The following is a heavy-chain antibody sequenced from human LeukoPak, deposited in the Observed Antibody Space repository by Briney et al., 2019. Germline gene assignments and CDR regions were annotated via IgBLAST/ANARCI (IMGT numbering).Heavy chain of an antibody. V-gene: IGHV3-43*01. Sequence: GGSLRLSCAASGFTFDDYTMHWVRQAPGKGLEWVSLISWDGGSTYYADSVKGRFTISRGNSKNSLYLQMNSLRTEDTALYYCAKDGGDYYGMDIWGQGTTVTVSS. J-gene: IGHJ6*02. D-gene: IGHD3-16*01. CDR3: AKDGGDYYGMDI. CDR1: GFTFDDYT. CDR2: ISWDGGST.